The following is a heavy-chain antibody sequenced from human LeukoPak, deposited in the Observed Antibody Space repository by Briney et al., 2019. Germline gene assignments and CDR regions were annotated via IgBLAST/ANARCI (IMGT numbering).Heavy chain of an antibody. CDR2: IIPIFGTA. V-gene: IGHV1-69*01. CDR3: ARGPEGILNWGSDYYYYYYMDV. D-gene: IGHD7-27*01. CDR1: GGTFSSYA. J-gene: IGHJ6*03. Sequence: GASVKVSCKASGGTFSSYAIGWVRQAPGQGLEWMGGIIPIFGTANYAQKFQGRVTITADESTSTAYMELSSLRSEDTAVYYCARGPEGILNWGSDYYYYYYMDVWGKGTTVTVSS.